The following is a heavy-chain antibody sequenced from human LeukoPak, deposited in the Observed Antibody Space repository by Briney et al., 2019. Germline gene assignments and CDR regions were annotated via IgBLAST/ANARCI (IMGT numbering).Heavy chain of an antibody. J-gene: IGHJ4*02. V-gene: IGHV3-7*01. CDR1: RFIFSSYW. CDR3: ARVGTAEGTLEDY. D-gene: IGHD6-13*01. Sequence: GGSLRLSCAASRFIFSSYWMSWVRQPPGKGLEWVANIKHDGSEKYYVDSVKGRFTISRDNAKNSLYLQMNSLRAEDTAVYYCARVGTAEGTLEDYWGQGTLVTVSS. CDR2: IKHDGSEK.